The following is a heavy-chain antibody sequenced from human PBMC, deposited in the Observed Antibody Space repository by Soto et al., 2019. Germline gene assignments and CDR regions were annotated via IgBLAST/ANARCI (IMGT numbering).Heavy chain of an antibody. J-gene: IGHJ4*02. Sequence: QITLKESGPTLVKPTQTLTLTCTFSGFSLTGSGVGVGWIRQPPGKALEWLALIYWDDDKRYSPSLKSRLTIPKDTSKNQVDLTVTNMDPVDTATYYCARFLWSDTSLYYFDYWGQGTLVTVSS. CDR3: ARFLWSDTSLYYFDY. CDR2: IYWDDDK. CDR1: GFSLTGSGVG. D-gene: IGHD3-3*01. V-gene: IGHV2-5*02.